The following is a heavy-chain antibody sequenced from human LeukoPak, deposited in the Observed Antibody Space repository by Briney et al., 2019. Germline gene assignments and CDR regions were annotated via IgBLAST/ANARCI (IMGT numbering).Heavy chain of an antibody. V-gene: IGHV3-7*01. J-gene: IGHJ4*02. CDR1: GCTFSSYW. D-gene: IGHD1-26*01. Sequence: PGGSLRLSCAASGCTFSSYWMSWVRQAPGKGLEWVANIKQDGSEKYYVDSVKGRFTISRDNAKNSLYLQMNSLRAEDTAVYYCARDGSVGATGIWGQGTLVTVSS. CDR3: ARDGSVGATGI. CDR2: IKQDGSEK.